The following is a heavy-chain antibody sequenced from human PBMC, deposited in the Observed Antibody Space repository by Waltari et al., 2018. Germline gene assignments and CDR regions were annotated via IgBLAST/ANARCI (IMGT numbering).Heavy chain of an antibody. J-gene: IGHJ4*02. CDR3: ATRGGQWLASDY. D-gene: IGHD6-19*01. Sequence: EVQLVESGGGLVQPGGSLRLSCAASGFTFSSYWLSWVRQAPGKGLEWGANIKQDGREKYYVDSVKGRFTISRDNAKNSLYLQMNSLRAEDTAVYYCATRGGQWLASDYWGQGTLVTVSS. V-gene: IGHV3-7*01. CDR1: GFTFSSYW. CDR2: IKQDGREK.